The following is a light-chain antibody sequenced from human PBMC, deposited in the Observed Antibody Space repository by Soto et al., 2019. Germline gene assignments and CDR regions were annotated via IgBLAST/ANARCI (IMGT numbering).Light chain of an antibody. CDR2: EVS. CDR3: SSYTSSSTLV. CDR1: SSDVGGYNY. J-gene: IGLJ1*01. Sequence: QSALTQPASVSGSRGQSITISCTGTSSDVGGYNYVSWYQQHPGKAPKLMIYEVSNRPSGVSNRFSGSKSGNTASLTISGLQAEDDADYYCSSYTSSSTLVFGTGTNLTVL. V-gene: IGLV2-14*01.